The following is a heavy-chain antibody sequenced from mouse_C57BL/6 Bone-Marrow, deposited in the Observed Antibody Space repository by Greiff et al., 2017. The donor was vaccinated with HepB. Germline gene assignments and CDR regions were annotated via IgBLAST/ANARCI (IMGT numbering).Heavy chain of an antibody. V-gene: IGHV10-1*01. CDR1: GFSFNPYA. CDR3: VRPLGGWFAY. J-gene: IGHJ3*01. CDR2: IRSKSTNYAT. D-gene: IGHD4-1*01. Sequence: DAGGGLVQPKGSLKLSCAASGFSFNPYAMNWVRQAPGKGLEWVARIRSKSTNYATYYADSVKDRFTISRDDSESMLYLQMNNLKTEDTAMYYCVRPLGGWFAYWGQGTLVTVSA.